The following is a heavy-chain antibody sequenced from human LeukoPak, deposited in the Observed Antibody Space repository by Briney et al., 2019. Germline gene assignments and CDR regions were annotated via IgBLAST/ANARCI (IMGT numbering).Heavy chain of an antibody. CDR3: ARADGNSSGWLVDY. J-gene: IGHJ4*02. CDR2: INPNSGGT. CDR1: GGTFSSYA. Sequence: ASVKVSCKASGGTFSSYAISWVRQAPGQGLEWMGWINPNSGGTNYAQKFQGWVTMTRDTSISTAYMELSRLRSDDTAVYYCARADGNSSGWLVDYWGQGTLATVSS. V-gene: IGHV1-2*04. D-gene: IGHD6-19*01.